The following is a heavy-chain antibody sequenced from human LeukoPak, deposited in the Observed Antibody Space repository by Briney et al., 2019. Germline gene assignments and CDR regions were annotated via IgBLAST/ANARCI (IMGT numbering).Heavy chain of an antibody. V-gene: IGHV3-73*01. CDR1: GFTFNVYA. D-gene: IGHD2-2*01. CDR2: MRTRKNNFAT. CDR3: ARAEYGLDY. J-gene: IGHJ4*02. Sequence: GGSLRLSCAASGFTFNVYAIHWVRQPSGRGLEWVGRMRTRKNNFATSYAVALKGRVTVSRDDSENMAYLQIDSLRADDTAVYYCARAEYGLDYWGRGTLVTVSS.